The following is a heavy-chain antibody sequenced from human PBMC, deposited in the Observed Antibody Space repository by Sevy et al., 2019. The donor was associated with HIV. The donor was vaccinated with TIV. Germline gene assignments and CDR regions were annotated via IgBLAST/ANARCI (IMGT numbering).Heavy chain of an antibody. D-gene: IGHD3-10*01. CDR2: IGTAGAT. V-gene: IGHV3-13*01. J-gene: IGHJ6*02. CDR3: AREVPGSLYGMDV. Sequence: GGSLRLSCAASGFIFSSYDIHWVRQPTGKGLEWVSGIGTAGATYYPGSVKGRFTISRENAKNSVYLQMNSLRAGDTAVYYCAREVPGSLYGMDVWGQGTTVTVSS. CDR1: GFIFSSYD.